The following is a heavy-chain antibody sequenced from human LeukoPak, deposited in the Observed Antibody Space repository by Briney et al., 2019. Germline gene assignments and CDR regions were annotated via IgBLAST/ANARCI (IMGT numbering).Heavy chain of an antibody. J-gene: IGHJ4*02. CDR2: IYSSGST. CDR1: GGSISSYY. CDR3: ARDSAISGPLDY. V-gene: IGHV4-4*07. Sequence: SETLSLTCTVSGGSISSYYWSWIRQSAGKGLEWIGRIYSSGSTDYNPSLKSRVTISVDTSKNQFSLKLSSVTAADTAVYYCARDSAISGPLDYWGQGTLVTVSS.